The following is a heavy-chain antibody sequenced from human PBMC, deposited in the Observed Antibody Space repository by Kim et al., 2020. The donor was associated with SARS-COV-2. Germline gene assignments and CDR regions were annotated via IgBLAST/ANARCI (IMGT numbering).Heavy chain of an antibody. J-gene: IGHJ4*02. CDR3: ARGEWLFDY. D-gene: IGHD3-3*01. Sequence: GSTNYNPSLKSRVTISVDTSKNQFPLKLSSVTAADTAVYYCARGEWLFDYWGQGTLVTVSS. V-gene: IGHV4-31*02. CDR2: GST.